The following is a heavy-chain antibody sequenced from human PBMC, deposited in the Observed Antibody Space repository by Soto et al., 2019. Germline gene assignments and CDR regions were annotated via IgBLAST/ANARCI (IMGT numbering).Heavy chain of an antibody. CDR3: ARHPPLGGRNYYYYGMDV. D-gene: IGHD1-26*01. V-gene: IGHV5-51*01. J-gene: IGHJ6*02. CDR2: IYPGDSDT. Sequence: HGEALKSSCKGSGYSLTSYWIGSLRKMPGKGLEWMGIIYPGDSDTRYSPSFQGQVTISADKSISTAYLQWSSLKASDTAMYYCARHPPLGGRNYYYYGMDVWGQGTTVNVSS. CDR1: GYSLTSYW.